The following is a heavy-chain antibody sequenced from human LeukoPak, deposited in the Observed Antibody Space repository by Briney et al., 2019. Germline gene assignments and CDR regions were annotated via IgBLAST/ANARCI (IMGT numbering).Heavy chain of an antibody. Sequence: SLTLSLTCAISGDSVSSNSAAWNWIRQSPSRGLEWLGRTYYRSKWYNDYAVSVKSRITIDPDTSKNQFSLQLNSVTPEDTAVYYCARDRAAARSVYYYYGMDVWGQGTTVTVSS. CDR1: GDSVSSNSAA. CDR3: ARDRAAARSVYYYYGMDV. D-gene: IGHD6-13*01. J-gene: IGHJ6*02. CDR2: TYYRSKWYN. V-gene: IGHV6-1*01.